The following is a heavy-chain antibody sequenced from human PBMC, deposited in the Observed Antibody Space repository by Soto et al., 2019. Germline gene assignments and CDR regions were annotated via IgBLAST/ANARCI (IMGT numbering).Heavy chain of an antibody. Sequence: QVQLVQSGAEVKKPGSSVKVSCKASGGIFSTYAISWLRQAPGQGLEWMGGIIPIFGTPNYAQRFQGRVTITADESTSTAYMELSRLRSEETAVYYCARDRDDYGSGNYYNRIDFWGQGTLGTVSS. J-gene: IGHJ4*02. CDR1: GGIFSTYA. V-gene: IGHV1-69*01. D-gene: IGHD3-10*01. CDR2: IIPIFGTP. CDR3: ARDRDDYGSGNYYNRIDF.